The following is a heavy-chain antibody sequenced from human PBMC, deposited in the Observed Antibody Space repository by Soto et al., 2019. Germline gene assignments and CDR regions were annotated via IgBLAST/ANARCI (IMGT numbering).Heavy chain of an antibody. D-gene: IGHD3-9*01. Sequence: ASLTVSCQASGSTFTIYGISWVRQAPGQGLEWMGWISAYNGNTNYAQKFQGRVTMTRDTSTSTVYMELSSLRSEDTAVYYCARDLQGLAYYDILTGYYLGGYYFDYWGQGTLVTVSS. CDR3: ARDLQGLAYYDILTGYYLGGYYFDY. CDR1: GSTFTIYG. V-gene: IGHV1-18*04. CDR2: ISAYNGNT. J-gene: IGHJ4*02.